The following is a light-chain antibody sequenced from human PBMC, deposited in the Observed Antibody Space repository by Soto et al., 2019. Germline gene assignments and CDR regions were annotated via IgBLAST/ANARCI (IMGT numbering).Light chain of an antibody. CDR3: QQLSMYPST. CDR2: AAS. CDR1: QDIAIY. V-gene: IGKV1-9*01. J-gene: IGKJ4*01. Sequence: IQLTQSPSSLSASVGDSVTITCPASQDIAIYLAWYQQKPGEAPKLLIYAASTLYGGVPSRFSGSGSGTDFALTITSLQAEDFATYYCQQLSMYPSTFGGGTKVDIK.